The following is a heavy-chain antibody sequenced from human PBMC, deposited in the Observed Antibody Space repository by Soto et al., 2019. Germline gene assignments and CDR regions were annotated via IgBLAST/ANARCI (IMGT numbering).Heavy chain of an antibody. J-gene: IGHJ4*02. CDR3: APHLWFGELYY. CDR1: GFAFSSYA. V-gene: IGHV3-23*01. CDR2: ISGSGGST. D-gene: IGHD3-10*01. Sequence: EVQLLESGGGLVQPGGSLRLSCAASGFAFSSYAMSWVRQAPGKGLEWVSAISGSGGSTYYADSVKGRFTISRDNSKNTLYLQMNSLRAEDTAVYYCAPHLWFGELYYWGQGTLVTVSS.